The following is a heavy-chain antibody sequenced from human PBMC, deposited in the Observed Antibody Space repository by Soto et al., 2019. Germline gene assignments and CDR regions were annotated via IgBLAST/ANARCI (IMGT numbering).Heavy chain of an antibody. Sequence: QVQLVQSGAEVKKPGASVKVSCKASGYTFTSYDINWVRQATGQGLEWMGWMNPNSGNTGYAQKFPGRVTMTRNTSISTAYMELSSLRSEDTAVYYCARRSIAVAGGGIDYWGQGTLVTVSS. J-gene: IGHJ4*02. CDR2: MNPNSGNT. CDR3: ARRSIAVAGGGIDY. D-gene: IGHD6-19*01. V-gene: IGHV1-8*01. CDR1: GYTFTSYD.